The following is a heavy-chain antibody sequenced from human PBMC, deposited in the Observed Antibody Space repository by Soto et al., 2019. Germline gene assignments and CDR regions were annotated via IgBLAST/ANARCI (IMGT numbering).Heavy chain of an antibody. J-gene: IGHJ3*02. V-gene: IGHV3-30*18. D-gene: IGHD3-22*01. Sequence: GGSLRLSCAASGFTFSSYGMHWVRQAPGKGLEWVAVISYDGSNKYYADSVKGRFTISRDNSKNTLYLQMNSLRAEDTAVYYCAKDSPDYYDSSGYQSGAFDIWGQGTMVTVSS. CDR3: AKDSPDYYDSSGYQSGAFDI. CDR2: ISYDGSNK. CDR1: GFTFSSYG.